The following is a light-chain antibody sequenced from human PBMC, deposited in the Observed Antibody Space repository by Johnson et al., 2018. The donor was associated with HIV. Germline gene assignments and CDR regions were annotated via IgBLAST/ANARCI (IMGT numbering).Light chain of an antibody. V-gene: IGLV1-51*01. J-gene: IGLJ1*01. CDR1: SSNIGNNY. CDR3: GTWDSSLSAGEV. Sequence: QSVLTQPPSVSAAPGQKVIISCSGSSSNIGNNYVSWYQQLPGTAPKLLIYDNNKRPSGIPDRFSGSKSGTSATLGITGLQTGDEADYYCGTWDSSLSAGEVFGTGTKVTVL. CDR2: DNN.